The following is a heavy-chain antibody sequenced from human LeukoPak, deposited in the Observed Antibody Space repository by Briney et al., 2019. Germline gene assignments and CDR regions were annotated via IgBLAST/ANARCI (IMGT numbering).Heavy chain of an antibody. CDR3: EVVPNY. J-gene: IGHJ4*02. CDR1: GDTSTGDD. CDR2: INPSDGST. Sequence: ASVKVSCEASGDTSTGDDMPWVGQAPGQGLEWVGIINPSDGSTSSAQKFQGRVTMTRDTSTSTVYMELSSRRSEDTAVYYCEVVPNYWGQGTLVTVSS. V-gene: IGHV1-46*01. D-gene: IGHD3-22*01.